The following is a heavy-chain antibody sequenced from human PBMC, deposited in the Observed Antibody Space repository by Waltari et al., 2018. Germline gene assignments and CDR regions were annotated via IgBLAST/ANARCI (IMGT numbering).Heavy chain of an antibody. J-gene: IGHJ2*01. CDR3: ARVRPSGRWLQLVLDNIWYFDL. V-gene: IGHV4-38-2*01. D-gene: IGHD1-26*01. CDR2: IYHSGGT. CDR1: GYSISSGYY. Sequence: QVQLQESGPGLVKPSETLSLTCAVSGYSISSGYYWGWTRQPPGKGLEWIGSIYHSGGTYYNPSLKSRVTISVDTSKNQFSLKLSSVTAADTAVYYCARVRPSGRWLQLVLDNIWYFDLWGRGTLVTVSS.